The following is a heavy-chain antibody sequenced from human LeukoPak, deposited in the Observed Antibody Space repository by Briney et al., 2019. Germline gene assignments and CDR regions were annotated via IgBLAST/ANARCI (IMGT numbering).Heavy chain of an antibody. J-gene: IGHJ4*02. CDR1: GYTFTSYA. CDR3: ARGGGYNRSYFDY. V-gene: IGHV1-69*13. CDR2: IIPIFGTA. Sequence: SVKVSCKASGYTFTSYAISWVRQAPRQGLEWMGGIIPIFGTADYAQKFQGRVTITADESTSTAYMELSSLRSEDTAVYYCARGGGYNRSYFDYWGQGTLVTVSS. D-gene: IGHD5-24*01.